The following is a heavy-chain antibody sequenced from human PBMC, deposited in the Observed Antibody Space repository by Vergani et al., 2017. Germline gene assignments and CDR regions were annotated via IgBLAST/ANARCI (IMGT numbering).Heavy chain of an antibody. Sequence: QVQLQQWGAGLLKPSETLSLTCAVYGGSFSGYYWSWIRQPQGKGLEWIGEINHSGSTNYNPSLKSRVTISVDTSKNQFSLKLSSVTAADTAVYYCARGLAAAGYYMDVWGKGTTVTVSS. CDR1: GGSFSGYY. J-gene: IGHJ6*03. CDR2: INHSGST. CDR3: ARGLAAAGYYMDV. D-gene: IGHD6-13*01. V-gene: IGHV4-34*01.